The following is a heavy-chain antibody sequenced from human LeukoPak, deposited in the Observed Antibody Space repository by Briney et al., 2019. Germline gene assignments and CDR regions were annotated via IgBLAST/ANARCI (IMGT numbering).Heavy chain of an antibody. Sequence: SQTLSLTCTVSGGSISSGGYYWSWIRQHPGKGLEWIGYIYYSGSTYYNPSLKSRVTISVDTSKNQFSLKLSSVTAADTAVYYCARIMDGSGSYYIDYWGQGTLVTVSS. V-gene: IGHV4-31*03. CDR3: ARIMDGSGSYYIDY. CDR2: IYYSGST. CDR1: GGSISSGGYY. J-gene: IGHJ4*02. D-gene: IGHD3-10*01.